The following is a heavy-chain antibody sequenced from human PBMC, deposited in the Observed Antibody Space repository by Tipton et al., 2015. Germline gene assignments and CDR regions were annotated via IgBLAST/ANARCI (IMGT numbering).Heavy chain of an antibody. CDR3: ARSHNGFG. V-gene: IGHV3-23*01. Sequence: SLRLSCEASGFTLNTFGMAWVRQAPEKGLEWVSSITDNGGTYYADSVKGRFTISRDSSRTTLYLQMNNLRAEDTAVYYCARSHNGFGWGQGTLVTVSS. CDR1: GFTLNTFG. J-gene: IGHJ4*02. D-gene: IGHD1-14*01. CDR2: ITDNGGT.